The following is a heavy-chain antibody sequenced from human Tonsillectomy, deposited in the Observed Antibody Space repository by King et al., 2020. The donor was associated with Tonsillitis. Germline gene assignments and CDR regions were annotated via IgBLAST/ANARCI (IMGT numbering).Heavy chain of an antibody. CDR3: STRTEPEGFLDF. CDR1: GGSFRTYV. J-gene: IGHJ4*01. D-gene: IGHD1-14*01. CDR2: IIPMYGA. Sequence: VQLVESGAEVKKPGSSVKVSCQASGGSFRTYVTSWVRQAPGLGLEWMGGIIPMYGAIYARKFEDRVTITADESTDTAYMEMSSLRSEDTAVYYCSTRTEPEGFLDFWGHGTLVTVS. V-gene: IGHV1-69*01.